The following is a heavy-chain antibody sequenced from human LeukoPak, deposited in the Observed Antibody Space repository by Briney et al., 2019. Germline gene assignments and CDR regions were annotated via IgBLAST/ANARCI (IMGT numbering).Heavy chain of an antibody. CDR3: ARHVSDYYDSSALREADDAFDI. Sequence: SETLSLTCTVSGGSISSYYWSWIRQPPGKGLEWIGYIYYSGSTNYNPSLTSRVTISVDTSKNQFSLKMSSVTAADTAVYYCARHVSDYYDSSALREADDAFDIWGQGTMVTVSS. D-gene: IGHD3-22*01. J-gene: IGHJ3*02. V-gene: IGHV4-59*08. CDR1: GGSISSYY. CDR2: IYYSGST.